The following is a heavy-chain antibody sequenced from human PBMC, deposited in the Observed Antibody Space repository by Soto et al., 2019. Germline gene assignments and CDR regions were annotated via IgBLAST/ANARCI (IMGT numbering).Heavy chain of an antibody. V-gene: IGHV3-11*01. J-gene: IGHJ4*02. D-gene: IGHD3-3*01. CDR3: ARAEDGDYDFSHLDY. CDR1: GFTFSDYY. CDR2: ISSSGSTI. Sequence: PGGSLRLSCAASGFTFSDYYMSWIRQAPGKGLEWVSYISSSGSTIYYADSVKGRFTISRDNAKNSLYLQMNSLRAEDTAVYYCARAEDGDYDFSHLDYWGQGTLVTVSS.